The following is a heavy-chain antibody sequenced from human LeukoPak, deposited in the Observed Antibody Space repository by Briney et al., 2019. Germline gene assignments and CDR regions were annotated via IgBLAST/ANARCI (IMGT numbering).Heavy chain of an antibody. Sequence: GGSLRLSCAAYGFTFSSYGMHWVRQAPGKGLEWVAVIWNDGSNKYYADSVKGRFTISRDNSKNTLYLQMNSLRAEDTAVYYCARDPLGTRPGFDYWGQGTLVTVSS. D-gene: IGHD1-1*01. CDR1: GFTFSSYG. CDR3: ARDPLGTRPGFDY. CDR2: IWNDGSNK. V-gene: IGHV3-33*01. J-gene: IGHJ4*02.